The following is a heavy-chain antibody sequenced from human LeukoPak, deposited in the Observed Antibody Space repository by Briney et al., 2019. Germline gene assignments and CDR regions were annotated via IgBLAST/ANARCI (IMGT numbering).Heavy chain of an antibody. D-gene: IGHD2-15*01. CDR1: GYTFTGYY. J-gene: IGHJ5*02. CDR3: ARQGLGYCSGGSCYQGWFDP. Sequence: ASVKVSCKASGYTFTGYYMHWVRQAPGQGLEWMGWINPNSGGTNYAQKFQGRVTMTRDTSISTAYMELSSLRSGDTAVYYCARQGLGYCSGGSCYQGWFDPWGQGTLVTVSS. CDR2: INPNSGGT. V-gene: IGHV1-2*02.